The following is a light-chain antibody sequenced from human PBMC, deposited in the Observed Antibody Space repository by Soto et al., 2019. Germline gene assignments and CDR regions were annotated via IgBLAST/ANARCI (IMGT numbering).Light chain of an antibody. CDR2: GAS. CDR1: QSISSNY. J-gene: IGKJ1*01. V-gene: IGKV3-20*01. CDR3: HQYDNSPPWT. Sequence: EIMLTQSPGTLSLSLGERATLSCRATQSISSNYLAWFQQKPGQAPRLLIYGASIRATGIPDRFSGTGSGADFTLTISRLEPEDFAVYYCHQYDNSPPWTFGQGTKVEIK.